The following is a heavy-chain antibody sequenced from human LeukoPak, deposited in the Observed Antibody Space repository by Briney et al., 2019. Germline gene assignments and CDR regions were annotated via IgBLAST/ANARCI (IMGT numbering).Heavy chain of an antibody. CDR3: ARGPTPYGMDV. D-gene: IGHD2-15*01. CDR2: INHSGST. V-gene: IGHV4-34*01. Sequence: SETLSLTCAVYAGSFSGYYWSWIRQPPGKGLEWIGEINHSGSTNYNPSLKSRVTISVDTSKNQFSLKLSSVTAADTAVYYCARGPTPYGMDVWGKGTTVTVSS. CDR1: AGSFSGYY. J-gene: IGHJ6*04.